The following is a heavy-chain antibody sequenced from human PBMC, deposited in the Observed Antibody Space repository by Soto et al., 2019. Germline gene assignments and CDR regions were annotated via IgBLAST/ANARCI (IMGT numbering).Heavy chain of an antibody. CDR2: IIPIFGTA. D-gene: IGHD6-6*01. Sequence: SVKVSCKASGGTFSSYAISWVRQAPGQGLEWMGGIIPIFGTANYAQKFQGRVTITADESTSTAYMELSSLRSEDTAVYYCARRGYSSSSPYSSYGMDVWGPGTTVTVSS. CDR1: GGTFSSYA. V-gene: IGHV1-69*13. CDR3: ARRGYSSSSPYSSYGMDV. J-gene: IGHJ6*02.